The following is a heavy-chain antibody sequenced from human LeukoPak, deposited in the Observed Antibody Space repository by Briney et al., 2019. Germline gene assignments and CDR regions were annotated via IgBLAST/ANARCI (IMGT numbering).Heavy chain of an antibody. Sequence: GGSLRLSCAASGFIFSSYWMHWVRQAPGKGLVWVSRINSDGSSTSYAGSVKGRFTISRDNAKNTLYLQMNSLRAEDTAVYYCARVRYYGNWFDPWGRGTLVTVSS. V-gene: IGHV3-74*01. CDR2: INSDGSST. CDR3: ARVRYYGNWFDP. J-gene: IGHJ5*02. CDR1: GFIFSSYW. D-gene: IGHD3-3*01.